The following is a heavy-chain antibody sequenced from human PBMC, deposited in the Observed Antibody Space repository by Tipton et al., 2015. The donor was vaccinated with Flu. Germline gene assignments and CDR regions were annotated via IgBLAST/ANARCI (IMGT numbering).Heavy chain of an antibody. Sequence: QSGPEVKKLGASVKVSCKASGYTFTSYNIHWVRQAPGQGLEWMGMSIPSDGTTRYAQKFQGRVTMTRVTSANTVYMEISSLRSDDTAVYFCATGGSDYWGQGTLVTVSS. CDR2: SIPSDGTT. CDR1: GYTFTSYN. V-gene: IGHV1-46*01. J-gene: IGHJ4*02. CDR3: ATGGSDY. D-gene: IGHD3-10*01.